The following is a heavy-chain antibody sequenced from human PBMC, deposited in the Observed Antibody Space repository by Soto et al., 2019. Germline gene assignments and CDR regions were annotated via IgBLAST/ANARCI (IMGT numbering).Heavy chain of an antibody. CDR1: GGTFSSYA. CDR2: NFPIVPPP. D-gene: IGHD6-13*01. CDR3: ARDSPEGIAAAGDYYYGMDV. V-gene: IGHV1-69*13. J-gene: IGHJ6*02. Sequence: VASVKVSCKASGGTFSSYAINWVAKAPGQGLEWMGGNFPIVPPPNYAQKFQGRVTITADESTSTAYMGLSSLRAEDTAVYYCARDSPEGIAAAGDYYYGMDVWG.